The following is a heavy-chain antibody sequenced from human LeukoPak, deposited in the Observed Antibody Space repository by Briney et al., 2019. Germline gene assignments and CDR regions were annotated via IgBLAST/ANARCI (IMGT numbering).Heavy chain of an antibody. D-gene: IGHD3-22*01. CDR2: ISASGGTT. Sequence: SGGPLRLSCAASGFTFSSCAMSWVRQAPGKGLEWVSGISASGGTTYYADSVKGRFTISRDNSKNTLVLQLNSLRAEDTAVYYCAKDPTDFDSSGQTYFDYWGQGTLVTVSS. J-gene: IGHJ4*02. V-gene: IGHV3-23*01. CDR1: GFTFSSCA. CDR3: AKDPTDFDSSGQTYFDY.